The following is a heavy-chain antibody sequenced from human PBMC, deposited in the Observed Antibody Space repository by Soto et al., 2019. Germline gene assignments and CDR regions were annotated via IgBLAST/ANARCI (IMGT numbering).Heavy chain of an antibody. J-gene: IGHJ6*02. Sequence: SETLSLTCTVSGASISRYYWSWIRQSPGKGLEWIGYLYNTGSTIYNPSLKSRVTISVDTSKNQFSLKMNSVTAADTAVYYCAREKWLGYYYYGMDVWGQGTTVS. CDR1: GASISRYY. D-gene: IGHD6-19*01. CDR3: AREKWLGYYYYGMDV. V-gene: IGHV4-59*01. CDR2: LYNTGST.